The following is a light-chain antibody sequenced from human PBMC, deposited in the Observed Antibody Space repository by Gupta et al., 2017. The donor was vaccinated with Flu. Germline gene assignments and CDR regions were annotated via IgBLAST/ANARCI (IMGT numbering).Light chain of an antibody. V-gene: IGKV1-33*01. J-gene: IGKJ2*01. CDR2: DAS. CDR1: QGISNY. Sequence: DIQMPQSPSSLSASVGDRVTITCQASQGISNYLNWYQHKPGKAPKLLIYDASNLETGVPSRFSGSGSGTDFTLTITSLQPEDTATYYCQQYGRLPPYNFGQGTKVEIK. CDR3: QQYGRLPPYN.